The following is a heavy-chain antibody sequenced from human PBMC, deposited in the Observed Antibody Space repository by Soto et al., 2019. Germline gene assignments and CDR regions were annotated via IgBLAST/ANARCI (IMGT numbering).Heavy chain of an antibody. J-gene: IGHJ6*02. Sequence: GASVKVSCKASGYTLTSYYLHWVRQAPGQGPEWMGIINPSGGITNDAQKFQDRVTMTSDTSTSTVYMELSSLRSEDTAVYYCARGRSTTRYYYYYGMDVWGQGTTVTVSS. CDR2: INPSGGIT. V-gene: IGHV1-46*01. D-gene: IGHD2-2*01. CDR1: GYTLTSYY. CDR3: ARGRSTTRYYYYYGMDV.